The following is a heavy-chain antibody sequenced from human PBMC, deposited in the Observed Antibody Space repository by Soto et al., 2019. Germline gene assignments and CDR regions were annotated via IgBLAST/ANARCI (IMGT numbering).Heavy chain of an antibody. Sequence: QVQLVESGGGVVQPGRSLRLSCAASGFTFSSYGMHWVRQAPGKGLEWVAVISYDGSNKYYADSVKGRFTISRDNSKNTLYLQMNSLRAEDTAVYYCAKDLTGTTNGYWGQGTLVTVSS. CDR1: GFTFSSYG. CDR3: AKDLTGTTNGY. D-gene: IGHD1-7*01. V-gene: IGHV3-30*18. CDR2: ISYDGSNK. J-gene: IGHJ4*02.